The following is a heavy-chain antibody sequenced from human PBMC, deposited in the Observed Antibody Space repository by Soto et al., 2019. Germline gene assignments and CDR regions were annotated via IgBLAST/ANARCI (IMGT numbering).Heavy chain of an antibody. Sequence: EEQLLESGGGLAQPGGSLRLSCAASGCTFRGYAMSWVRQAPGKGPEWVSGISGSGDSTYHAKSVKGRFIISRDNSKNTLYLEINSLRAEDTAVYYCAKANGASHSPFDCWGQGTLVAVSS. CDR1: GCTFRGYA. CDR3: AKANGASHSPFDC. D-gene: IGHD2-8*01. J-gene: IGHJ4*02. CDR2: ISGSGDST. V-gene: IGHV3-23*01.